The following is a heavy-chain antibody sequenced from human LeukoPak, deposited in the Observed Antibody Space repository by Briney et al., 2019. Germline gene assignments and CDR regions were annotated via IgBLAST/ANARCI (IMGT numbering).Heavy chain of an antibody. J-gene: IGHJ6*03. D-gene: IGHD6-6*01. CDR1: GYTFTSYG. V-gene: IGHV1-18*01. CDR3: ARDSPLAARPAYMDV. Sequence: ASVKVSCKTSGYTFTSYGINWVRQAPGQGLEWMGRISAHNGNANYAQKFQGRVTMTTDTLATTAYMELSRLRSDDTAVYYCARDSPLAARPAYMDVWGKGTTVTVSS. CDR2: ISAHNGNA.